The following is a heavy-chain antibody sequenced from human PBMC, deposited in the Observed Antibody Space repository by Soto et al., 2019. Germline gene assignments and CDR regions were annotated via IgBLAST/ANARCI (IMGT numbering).Heavy chain of an antibody. CDR2: ISSSSSTI. CDR3: ARDQLYYNDISGRPLNAFDV. CDR1: GFTFSDYH. V-gene: IGHV3-11*04. J-gene: IGHJ3*01. D-gene: IGHD3-22*01. Sequence: GGSLRLSCAASGFTFSDYHMSWIRQAPGKGLEWVSYISSSSSTIYYADSVKGRFTISRGNAKNSLYLQMNSLRAEDTAVYYCARDQLYYNDISGRPLNAFDVWGQGTMVTVS.